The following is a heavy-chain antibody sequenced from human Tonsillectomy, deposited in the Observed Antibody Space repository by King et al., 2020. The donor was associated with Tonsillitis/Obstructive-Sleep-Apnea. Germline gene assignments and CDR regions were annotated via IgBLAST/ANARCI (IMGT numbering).Heavy chain of an antibody. CDR3: ARPSITMVQGVIRNPRNWYFDL. CDR2: SYPGDSDT. Sequence: QLVQSGAEVKKPGESLKISCKGSGYSFTSYWIGWVREMPGKGLEWMGISYPGDSDTRYSTSFQGQVTISADKSTSTAYLLWSSLKASDTAMYYCARPSITMVQGVIRNPRNWYFDLWGRGTLVTVSS. CDR1: GYSFTSYW. V-gene: IGHV5-51*01. D-gene: IGHD3-10*01. J-gene: IGHJ2*01.